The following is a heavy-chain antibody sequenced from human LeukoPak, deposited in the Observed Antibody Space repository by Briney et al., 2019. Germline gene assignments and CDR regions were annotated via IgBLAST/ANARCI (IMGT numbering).Heavy chain of an antibody. J-gene: IGHJ4*02. CDR3: AREYILTAYYGDY. D-gene: IGHD3-9*01. Sequence: SETLSLTCTVSGGSISSGTYYWGWIRQPPGKGLEWIGSIYYSGSTYYNPSLRSRVTISVDTSKNQFSLRLGSVTAADTAVYYCAREYILTAYYGDYWGQGTLVTVSS. CDR2: IYYSGST. V-gene: IGHV4-39*07. CDR1: GGSISSGTYY.